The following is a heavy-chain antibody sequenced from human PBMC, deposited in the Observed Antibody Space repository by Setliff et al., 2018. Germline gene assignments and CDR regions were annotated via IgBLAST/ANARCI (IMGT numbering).Heavy chain of an antibody. J-gene: IGHJ4*02. CDR3: ARGGYSYGLGGFPLDY. Sequence: SETLSLTCTVSGGSISRGSYDWSWIRQPAGKGLEWIGRTYTSGSTNYNPSLKSRVTISVDTSKNQFSLKLSSVTAADTAVYYCARGGYSYGLGGFPLDYWGQGTRVTVSS. CDR1: GGSISRGSYD. CDR2: TYTSGST. V-gene: IGHV4-61*02. D-gene: IGHD5-18*01.